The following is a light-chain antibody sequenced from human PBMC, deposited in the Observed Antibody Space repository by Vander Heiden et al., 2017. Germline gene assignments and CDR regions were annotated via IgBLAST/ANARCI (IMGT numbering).Light chain of an antibody. CDR3: QQSYSTPT. CDR2: AAS. CDR1: QSISSY. J-gene: IGKJ2*01. Sequence: DIQMTQSPPSLSASVGDRVTITCRASQSISSYLNWYQQKPGKAPKLLIYAASRLQSGVPSRFSGSGSGTDFTLTISRLQPEDFATYYFQQSYSTPTFGQGTKLEIK. V-gene: IGKV1-39*01.